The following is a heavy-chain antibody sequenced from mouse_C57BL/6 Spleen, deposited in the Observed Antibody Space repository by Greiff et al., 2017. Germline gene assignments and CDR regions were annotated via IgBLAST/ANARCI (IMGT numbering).Heavy chain of an antibody. V-gene: IGHV1-81*01. CDR3: AIILLRSTYWYFDV. CDR2: IYPRSGNT. D-gene: IGHD1-1*01. J-gene: IGHJ1*03. Sequence: QVHVKQSGAELARPGASVKLSCKASGYTFTSYGISWVKQRTGQGLEWIGEIYPRSGNTYSNEKFKGKATLNADKSSSTAYMELRSLTSEDSAVYFCAIILLRSTYWYFDVWGTGTTVTVSS. CDR1: GYTFTSYG.